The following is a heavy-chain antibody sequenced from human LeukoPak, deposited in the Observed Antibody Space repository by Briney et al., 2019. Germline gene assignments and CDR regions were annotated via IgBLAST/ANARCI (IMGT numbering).Heavy chain of an antibody. V-gene: IGHV3-7*01. CDR2: IKQDGSEK. D-gene: IGHD4-23*01. CDR3: ASRLYGGPFDN. J-gene: IGHJ3*02. CDR1: GFTFSSYW. Sequence: GGSLRPSCAASGFTFSSYWMSWVRQAPGKGLEWVANIKQDGSEKYYVDSVKGRFTISRDNAKNSLYLEMNSLRAEDTAVYYCASRLYGGPFDNWGQGTMVTVSS.